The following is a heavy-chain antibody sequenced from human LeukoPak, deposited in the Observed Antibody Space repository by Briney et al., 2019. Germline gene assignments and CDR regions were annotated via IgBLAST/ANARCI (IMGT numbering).Heavy chain of an antibody. V-gene: IGHV1-46*01. D-gene: IGHD2-21*02. CDR3: ARGGSCNSASGGDCSHLLIA. CDR1: GYTFTGYS. J-gene: IGHJ5*02. Sequence: ASVKVSCKASGYTFTGYSMYWVRQAPGQGLEWMGIINPSGGSTSYAQKFQGRVTMTRDTSTSTVYMELSSLRSEDTAVYYCARGGSCNSASGGDCSHLLIAWGQGTLVTVSS. CDR2: INPSGGST.